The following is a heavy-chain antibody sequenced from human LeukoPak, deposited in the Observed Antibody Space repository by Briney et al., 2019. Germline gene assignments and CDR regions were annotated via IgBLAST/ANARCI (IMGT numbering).Heavy chain of an antibody. CDR1: GYTFTSYG. CDR2: ISAYNGNT. Sequence: ASVKVSCKASGYTFTSYGISWVRQAPGQGLEWMGWISAYNGNTNYAQKLQGRVTMTTDTSTSTAYMELRSLRSDDTAVYYCARDIRRGSSSPRGGDYWGQGTLVTVSS. D-gene: IGHD6-6*01. V-gene: IGHV1-18*01. CDR3: ARDIRRGSSSPRGGDY. J-gene: IGHJ4*02.